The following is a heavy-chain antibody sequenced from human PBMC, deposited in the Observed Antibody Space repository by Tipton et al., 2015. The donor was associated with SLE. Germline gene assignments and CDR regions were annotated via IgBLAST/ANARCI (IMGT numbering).Heavy chain of an antibody. V-gene: IGHV4-59*01. J-gene: IGHJ3*01. CDR1: GGSMSIYK. Sequence: TLSLTCTVSGGSMSIYKWSWIRQTPGKGLEWIGFIYSSGSTMYNPSLKSRVTISVDTSKNQFSLTLTSVTAADTAVYYCAKYEGGSMRDVWGQGTMVTVSS. CDR3: AKYEGGSMRDV. CDR2: IYSSGST. D-gene: IGHD3-16*01.